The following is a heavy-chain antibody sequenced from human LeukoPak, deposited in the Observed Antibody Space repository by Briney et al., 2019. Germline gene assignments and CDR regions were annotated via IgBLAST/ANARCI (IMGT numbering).Heavy chain of an antibody. D-gene: IGHD5-12*01. CDR1: GGSFSGYY. V-gene: IGHV4-34*01. CDR2: INHSGST. J-gene: IGHJ5*02. Sequence: PSETLSLTCAVYGGSFSGYYWSWIRQPPGKGLEWIGEINHSGSTNYNPSLKSRVTISVDTSKNQFSLKLSSVTAADTAVYYCARGASPRRNWFDPWAREPWSPSPQ. CDR3: ARGASPRRNWFDP.